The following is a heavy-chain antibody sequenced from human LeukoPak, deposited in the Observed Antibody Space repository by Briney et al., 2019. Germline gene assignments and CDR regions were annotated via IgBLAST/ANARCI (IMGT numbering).Heavy chain of an antibody. CDR3: ARGNRHYYDSSGYYYGALFDY. Sequence: SETLSLTCTVSGGSISSGGYYRSWIREHPEKGLEGIGYIYYSGSTYYNPSLKSRVTISVDTSKNQFSLKLSSVTAADTAVYYCARGNRHYYDSSGYYYGALFDYWGQGTLVTVSS. CDR2: IYYSGST. J-gene: IGHJ4*02. D-gene: IGHD3-22*01. V-gene: IGHV4-31*03. CDR1: GGSISSGGYY.